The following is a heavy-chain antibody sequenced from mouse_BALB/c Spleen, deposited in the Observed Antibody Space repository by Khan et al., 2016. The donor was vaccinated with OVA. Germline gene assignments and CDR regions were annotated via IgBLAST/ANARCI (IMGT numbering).Heavy chain of an antibody. D-gene: IGHD2-12*01. Sequence: VQLKESGPGLVKPSQSLSLTCTVTGYSITSDYAWNWIRQFPGNKLEWMGYISSTGSTSYNPSLKSRISITRDTSKNQFFLQLKSVTTEDTATYYCARSPYYSYGYALEFWGRGTSVTVSS. J-gene: IGHJ4*01. CDR2: ISSTGST. CDR1: GYSITSDYA. CDR3: ARSPYYSYGYALEF. V-gene: IGHV3-2*02.